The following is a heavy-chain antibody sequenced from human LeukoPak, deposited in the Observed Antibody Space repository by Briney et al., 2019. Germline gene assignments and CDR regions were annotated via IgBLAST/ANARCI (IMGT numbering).Heavy chain of an antibody. CDR1: GYSISSGYY. V-gene: IGHV4-38-2*02. J-gene: IGHJ5*02. CDR3: ARPHCSSTSCYAGWFDP. CDR2: IYHSGHT. Sequence: PSETLSLTCTVSGYSISSGYYWGWIRQPPGKGLEWIGSIYHSGHTYCNPSLKSRVTISVDTSKNQFSLKLSSVTAADTAVYYCARPHCSSTSCYAGWFDPWGQGTLVTVSS. D-gene: IGHD2-2*01.